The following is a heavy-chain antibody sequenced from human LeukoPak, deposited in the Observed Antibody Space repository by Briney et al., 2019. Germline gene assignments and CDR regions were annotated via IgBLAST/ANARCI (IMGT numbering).Heavy chain of an antibody. CDR1: GGSISSSSYY. J-gene: IGHJ4*02. CDR3: ARHQFHLYYYDSSGYYPWYFDY. V-gene: IGHV4-39*01. CDR2: IYYSGGT. D-gene: IGHD3-22*01. Sequence: SETLSLTCTVSGGSISSSSYYWGWIRQPPGKGLEWIGSIYYSGGTYYDPSLKSRVTISVDTSKNQFSLKLSSVTAADTAVYYCARHQFHLYYYDSSGYYPWYFDYWGQGTLVTVSS.